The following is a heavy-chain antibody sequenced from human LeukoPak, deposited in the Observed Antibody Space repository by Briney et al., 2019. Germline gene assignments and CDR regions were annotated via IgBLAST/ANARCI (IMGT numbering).Heavy chain of an antibody. V-gene: IGHV4-39*01. CDR3: ARTILNTVVVPAASFDY. J-gene: IGHJ4*02. CDR2: IYYSGST. Sequence: PSETLSLTCTVSGGSISSSSYYWGWIRQPPGKGLEWIGSIYYSGSTYYNPSLKSRVTISVDTSKNQFSLKLSSVTAADTAVYYCARTILNTVVVPAASFDYWGQGTLVTVSS. D-gene: IGHD2-2*01. CDR1: GGSISSSSYY.